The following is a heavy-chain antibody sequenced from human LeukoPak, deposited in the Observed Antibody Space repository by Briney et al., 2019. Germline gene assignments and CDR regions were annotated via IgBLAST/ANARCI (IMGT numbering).Heavy chain of an antibody. J-gene: IGHJ5*02. Sequence: SETLSLTCTVSGYSISSGYYWGWIRQPPGKGLEWIGSIYHSGSTYYNPSLKSRVTISVDKSKNQFSLKLSSVTAADTAVYYCARVVKQLIDNWFDPWGQGTLVTVSS. CDR3: ARVVKQLIDNWFDP. V-gene: IGHV4-38-2*02. CDR2: IYHSGST. CDR1: GYSISSGYY. D-gene: IGHD6-13*01.